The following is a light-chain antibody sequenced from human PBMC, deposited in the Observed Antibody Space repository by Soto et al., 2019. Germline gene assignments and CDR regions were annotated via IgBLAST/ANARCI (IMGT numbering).Light chain of an antibody. J-gene: IGKJ4*01. CDR2: DSS. V-gene: IGKV3-11*01. CDR3: QQRSDWPLT. CDR1: QSIGNV. Sequence: EIVLTQSPATLSLSPGERATLSCRASQSIGNVLAWYQQKPGQAPRLLVYDSSNRATDIPARFSGSGSGTEFTLTISSLEPDDFAVYYCQQRSDWPLTFGGGTEVEIK.